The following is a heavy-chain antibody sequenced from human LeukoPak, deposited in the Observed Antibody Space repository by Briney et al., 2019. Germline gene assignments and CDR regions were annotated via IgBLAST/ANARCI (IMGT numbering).Heavy chain of an antibody. J-gene: IGHJ3*02. CDR2: IWYDGSNK. CDR3: ARDPHRGMLRDYDPSRDAFDI. Sequence: GGSLRLSCAASGFTFSSYGMHWVRQAPGKGLEWVAVIWYDGSNKYYADSVKGRFTISRDNSKNTPYLQMNSLRAEDTAVYYCARDPHRGMLRDYDPSRDAFDIWGQGTMVTVSS. D-gene: IGHD3-22*01. V-gene: IGHV3-33*01. CDR1: GFTFSSYG.